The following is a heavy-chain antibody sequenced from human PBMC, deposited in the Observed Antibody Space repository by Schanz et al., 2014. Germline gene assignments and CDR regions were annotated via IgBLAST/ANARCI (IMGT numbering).Heavy chain of an antibody. CDR3: AKGRFGELSAFDI. J-gene: IGHJ3*02. CDR1: GFSFSSYA. D-gene: IGHD3-10*01. V-gene: IGHV3-23*01. Sequence: EVQLLESGGGLVEPGGSLRLTCAASGFSFSSYAMSWVRQAPGKGLEWVSAISGSGGSTYYADSVKGRFTISRDNSRDTVYLQMNSLRADDTAVYYCAKGRFGELSAFDIWGQGTMVTVSS. CDR2: ISGSGGST.